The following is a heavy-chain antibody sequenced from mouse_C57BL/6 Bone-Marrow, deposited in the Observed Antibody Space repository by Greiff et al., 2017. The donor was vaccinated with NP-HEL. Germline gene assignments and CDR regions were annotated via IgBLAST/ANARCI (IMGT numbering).Heavy chain of an antibody. CDR3: ARDGDY. CDR1: GFTFSSYA. J-gene: IGHJ2*01. CDR2: ISDGGSYT. Sequence: EVQLVESGGGLVKPGGSLKLSCAASGFTFSSYAMSWVRQTPEKRLEWVATISDGGSYTYYPDNVKGRFTISRDNAKNNLYLQMSHLKSEDTAMYYCARDGDYWCRGTTLTVSA. V-gene: IGHV5-4*01.